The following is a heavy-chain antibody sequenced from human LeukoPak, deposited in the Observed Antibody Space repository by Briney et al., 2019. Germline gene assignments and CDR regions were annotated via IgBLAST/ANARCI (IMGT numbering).Heavy chain of an antibody. CDR1: GFTFSSYS. D-gene: IGHD3-9*01. J-gene: IGHJ3*02. V-gene: IGHV3-21*01. CDR2: ISSSSSYI. CDR3: ARDRPLNDILTGYPDDWDEAWGAFDI. Sequence: PGGSLRLSCAASGFTFSSYSMNWVRQAPGKGLEWVSSISSSSSYIYYADSVKGRFTISRDNAKNSLYLQMNSLRAEDTAVYYCARDRPLNDILTGYPDDWDEAWGAFDIWGQGTMVTVSS.